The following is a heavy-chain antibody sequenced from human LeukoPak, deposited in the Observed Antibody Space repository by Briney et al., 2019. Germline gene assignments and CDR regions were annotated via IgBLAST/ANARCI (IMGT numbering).Heavy chain of an antibody. D-gene: IGHD6-19*01. Sequence: GESLKISCKGSGYSFTYYWIGWVRQMPGKGLEWMGIIYPADSDTRYSPSFQGQVTISADKSISTAYLQWSGLKASDTAMYYCARLLWSGITVAGTWSYWGQGTLVTVSS. CDR2: IYPADSDT. CDR3: ARLLWSGITVAGTWSY. J-gene: IGHJ4*02. CDR1: GYSFTYYW. V-gene: IGHV5-51*01.